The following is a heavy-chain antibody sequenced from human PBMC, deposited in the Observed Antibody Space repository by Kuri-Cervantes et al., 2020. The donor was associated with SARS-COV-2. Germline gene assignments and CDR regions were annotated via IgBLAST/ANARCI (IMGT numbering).Heavy chain of an antibody. V-gene: IGHV3-30-3*01. CDR1: GFTFSSYA. CDR2: ISYDGSNK. J-gene: IGHJ4*02. CDR3: ASPPAGIAARQLYFDY. Sequence: LSLTCAASGFTFSSYAMHWVRQAPGKGLEWVAVISYDGSNKYYADSVKGRFTISRDNSKNTLYLQMNSLRAEDTAVYYCASPPAGIAARQLYFDYWGQGTLVTVSS. D-gene: IGHD6-6*01.